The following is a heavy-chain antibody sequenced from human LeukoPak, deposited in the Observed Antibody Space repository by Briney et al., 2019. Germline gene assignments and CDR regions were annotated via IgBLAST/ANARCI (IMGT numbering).Heavy chain of an antibody. CDR2: IKQDGSEK. J-gene: IGHJ3*02. D-gene: IGHD3-3*01. V-gene: IGHV3-7*01. CDR1: GSTFSSYW. CDR3: ARDRTYYDFWSGYYHDAFDI. Sequence: PGGSLRLSCAASGSTFSSYWMSWVRQAPGKGLEWVANIKQDGSEKYYVDSVKGRFTISRDNAKNSLYLQMNSLRAEDTAVYYCARDRTYYDFWSGYYHDAFDIWGQGTMVTVSS.